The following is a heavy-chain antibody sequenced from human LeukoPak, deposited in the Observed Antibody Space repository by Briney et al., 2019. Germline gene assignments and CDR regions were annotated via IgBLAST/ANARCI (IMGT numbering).Heavy chain of an antibody. V-gene: IGHV4-59*01. CDR1: GGSISSYF. J-gene: IGHJ5*02. D-gene: IGHD1-1*01. Sequence: PSETLSLTCTVSGGSISSYFWSWIRQPPEKGLEWIGSIYYSGSTNYNPSLKSRVTISVDTSKNQFSLKLSSVTTADTAVYYCAREGTAGTNLNWFDPWGQGTLVTVSS. CDR3: AREGTAGTNLNWFDP. CDR2: IYYSGST.